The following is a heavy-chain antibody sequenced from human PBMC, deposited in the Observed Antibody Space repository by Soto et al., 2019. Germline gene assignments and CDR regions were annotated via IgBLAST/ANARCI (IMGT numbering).Heavy chain of an antibody. V-gene: IGHV3-74*01. J-gene: IGHJ4*02. Sequence: EVQLVESGGGLVQPGGSLRLSCAASGFTFNSYWMQWVRHAPGKGLEWVSRIDGDEDSTTNYADSVKGRFTISRDNVKTTLYLKMNSMRAEDTAVYYCVRESHGDYWGQGTLVTVSS. CDR2: IDGDEDSTT. CDR1: GFTFNSYW. CDR3: VRESHGDY.